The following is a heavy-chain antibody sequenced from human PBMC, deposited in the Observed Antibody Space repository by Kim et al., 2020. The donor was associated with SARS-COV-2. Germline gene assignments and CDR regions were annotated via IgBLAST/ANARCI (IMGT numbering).Heavy chain of an antibody. Sequence: YNPPLKSRVTTSVYTSKNQFPLKQSSVTGADTAVYYCARCTGTTPFSDYWGQGTLVTVSS. CDR3: ARCTGTTPFSDY. J-gene: IGHJ4*02. D-gene: IGHD1-1*01. V-gene: IGHV4-39*06.